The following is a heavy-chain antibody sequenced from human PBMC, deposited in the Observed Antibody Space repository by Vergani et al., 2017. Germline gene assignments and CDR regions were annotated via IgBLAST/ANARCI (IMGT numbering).Heavy chain of an antibody. V-gene: IGHV4-39*01. Sequence: QLQLQESGPGLVKPSETLSLTCTVSGGSISSSSYYWGWIRQPPGKGLEWIGSIYYSGSTYYNPSLKSRVTISVDTSKNQFSLKLSSVTAADTAVYYCAGYGYNGSWYGLYGMDVWGQGTTVTVSS. J-gene: IGHJ6*02. CDR3: AGYGYNGSWYGLYGMDV. CDR2: IYYSGST. CDR1: GGSISSSSYY. D-gene: IGHD6-13*01.